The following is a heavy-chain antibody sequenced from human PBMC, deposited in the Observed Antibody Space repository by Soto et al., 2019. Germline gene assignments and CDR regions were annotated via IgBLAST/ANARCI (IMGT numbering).Heavy chain of an antibody. CDR3: ARLSCSSTSCYAAFDS. Sequence: GGSLRLSCAASGSTFSSYAMHWVRQAPGKGLEYVSAISSNGGSTYYANSVKGRFTISRDNSKNTLYLQMGSLRAEDMAVYYCARLSCSSTSCYAAFDSWGQGTMVTVSS. CDR2: ISSNGGST. J-gene: IGHJ3*02. V-gene: IGHV3-64*01. CDR1: GSTFSSYA. D-gene: IGHD2-2*01.